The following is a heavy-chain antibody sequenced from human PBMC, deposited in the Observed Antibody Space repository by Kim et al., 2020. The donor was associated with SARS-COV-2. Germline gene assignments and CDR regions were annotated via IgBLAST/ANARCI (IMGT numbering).Heavy chain of an antibody. V-gene: IGHV5-10-1*01. CDR2: IDPSDSYT. J-gene: IGHJ6*02. D-gene: IGHD6-19*01. CDR3: ARRVYSSGWYRSDYYYYGMDV. CDR1: GYSFTSYW. Sequence: GESLKISCKGSGYSFTSYWISWVRQMPGKGLEWMGRIDPSDSYTNYSPSFQGHVTISADKSISTAYLQWSSLKASDTAMYYCARRVYSSGWYRSDYYYYGMDVWGQGTTVTVSS.